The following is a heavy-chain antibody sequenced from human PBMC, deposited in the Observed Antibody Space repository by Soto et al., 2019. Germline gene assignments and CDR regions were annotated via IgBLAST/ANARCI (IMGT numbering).Heavy chain of an antibody. CDR3: ARGYPNYYYGMDV. CDR2: IYYSGST. V-gene: IGHV4-31*03. CDR1: GGSISSGGYY. D-gene: IGHD1-26*01. Sequence: SETLSLTCTVSGGSISSGGYYWSWIRQHPGKGLEWIGYIYYSGSTYYNPSLKSRFTISVDTSKNQFSLKLSSVTAADLAVYYCARGYPNYYYGMDVWGQGTTVTVSS. J-gene: IGHJ6*02.